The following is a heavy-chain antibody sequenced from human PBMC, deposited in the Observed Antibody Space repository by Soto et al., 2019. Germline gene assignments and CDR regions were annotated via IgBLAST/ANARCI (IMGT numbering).Heavy chain of an antibody. J-gene: IGHJ3*02. CDR3: ARARYYDSSGYPGAFDI. V-gene: IGHV1-18*01. D-gene: IGHD3-22*01. CDR2: ISAYNGNI. Sequence: GASVKVSCKASGYTFSSYGISWVRQAPGQGLEWMGWISAYNGNIKYTQKLQGRVTMTTDTSTSTAYMELSSLRSEDTAVYYCARARYYDSSGYPGAFDIWGQGTMVTVSS. CDR1: GYTFSSYG.